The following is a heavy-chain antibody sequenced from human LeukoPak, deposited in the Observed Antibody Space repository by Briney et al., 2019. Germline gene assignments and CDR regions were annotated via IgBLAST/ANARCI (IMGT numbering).Heavy chain of an antibody. CDR2: TRDRAASYST. J-gene: IGHJ4*02. D-gene: IGHD2/OR15-2a*01. V-gene: IGHV3-72*01. Sequence: GGSLRLSCAASGFTSSDHYMDWVRQAPGKGLEWVGRTRDRAASYSTEYATSVKGRFTVSRDDSKNSLYLQMNSLRTDDTAVYYCVASSMGTDDLDYWGQGTLVTVSS. CDR3: VASSMGTDDLDY. CDR1: GFTSSDHY.